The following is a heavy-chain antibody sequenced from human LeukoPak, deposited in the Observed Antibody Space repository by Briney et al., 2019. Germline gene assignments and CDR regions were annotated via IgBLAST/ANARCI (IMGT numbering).Heavy chain of an antibody. V-gene: IGHV3-20*04. CDR3: AKDGGSSWYFDY. J-gene: IGHJ4*02. CDR1: GFTFDAYG. D-gene: IGHD6-13*01. CDR2: INWNGGST. Sequence: GGSLRLSCAASGFTFDAYGMSWVRQAPGKGVEWVSGINWNGGSTGYADSVKGRFTISRDNAKNSLYLQMSSLRAEDTAVYYCAKDGGSSWYFDYWGQGTLVTVSS.